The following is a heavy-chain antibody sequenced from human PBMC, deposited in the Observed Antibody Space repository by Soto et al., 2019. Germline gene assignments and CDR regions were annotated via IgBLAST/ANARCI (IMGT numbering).Heavy chain of an antibody. J-gene: IGHJ4*02. CDR1: GFTFSSYG. CDR2: IWYDGSNK. V-gene: IGHV3-33*01. Sequence: QVQLVESGGGVVQPGRSLRLSCAASGFTFSSYGMHWVRQAPGKGLEWVAVIWYDGSNKYYADSVKGRFTISRDNSKNTLYLQMNSLRAEGTAVYYCARDHLYYFDYWGQGTLVTVSS. CDR3: ARDHLYYFDY.